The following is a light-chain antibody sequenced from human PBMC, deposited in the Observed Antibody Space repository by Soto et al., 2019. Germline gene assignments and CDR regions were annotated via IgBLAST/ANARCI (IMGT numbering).Light chain of an antibody. CDR1: ESVSDN. V-gene: IGKV3-15*01. J-gene: IGKJ5*01. CDR2: GAS. CDR3: QQYYDWPIT. Sequence: EIVMTQSPATLSVSPGERATLSCRASESVSDNLAWYHQKPGQAPRLLIYGASTRATGFPDRFSGSGSGTEFTLTISSLHSEDFAVYYCQQYYDWPITFGQGTRLEIK.